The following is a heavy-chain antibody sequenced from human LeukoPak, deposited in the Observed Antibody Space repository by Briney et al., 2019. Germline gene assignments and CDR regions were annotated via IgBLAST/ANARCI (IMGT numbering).Heavy chain of an antibody. D-gene: IGHD6-19*01. Sequence: PSETLSLTCTVSGGSISSSSYYWGWIRQPPGKGLEWIGSIYYGGSTYYNPSLKSRVTISVDTSKNQFSLKLSSVTAADTAVYYCARQQPNSSGCPYWGQGTLVTVSS. CDR3: ARQQPNSSGCPY. CDR2: IYYGGST. V-gene: IGHV4-39*07. J-gene: IGHJ4*02. CDR1: GGSISSSSYY.